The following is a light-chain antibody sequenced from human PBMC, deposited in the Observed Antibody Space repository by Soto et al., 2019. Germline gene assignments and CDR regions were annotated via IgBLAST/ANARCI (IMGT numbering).Light chain of an antibody. J-gene: IGKJ2*01. Sequence: DIPMTQSPSTLSASVGDRVTITCRASQSISSGLAWYQQKPGKAHKLLIYKASSLESGVPSRFSGSGSGTEFTLTISSLQPDDFASYYCQQYNSYSYTFGQGTRLEIK. CDR1: QSISSG. CDR2: KAS. CDR3: QQYNSYSYT. V-gene: IGKV1-5*03.